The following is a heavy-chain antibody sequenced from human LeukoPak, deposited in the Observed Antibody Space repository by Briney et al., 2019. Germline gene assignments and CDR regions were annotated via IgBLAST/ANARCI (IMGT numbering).Heavy chain of an antibody. Sequence: GGSLRLSCAGSGFTFSTYEMNWVRQAPGKGLEWVGRIRSKANSYATAYAASVKGRFTISRDDSKNTAYLQMNSLRAEDTAVYYCAKGRGYNYWDGFDIWGQGTMVTVSS. J-gene: IGHJ3*02. CDR3: AKGRGYNYWDGFDI. CDR1: GFTFSTYE. D-gene: IGHD5-24*01. V-gene: IGHV3-73*01. CDR2: IRSKANSYAT.